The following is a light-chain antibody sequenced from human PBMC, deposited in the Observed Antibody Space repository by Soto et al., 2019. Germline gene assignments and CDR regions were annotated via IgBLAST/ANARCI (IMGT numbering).Light chain of an antibody. V-gene: IGLV1-36*01. CDR2: YDD. J-gene: IGLJ2*01. CDR1: SSNIGDNA. CDR3: AAWDDSLSAVV. Sequence: QSVLTQPPSVSEAPRQRVTISCSGSSSNIGDNAVNWYQQLPGKAPKVIIYYDDLRPSGVSDRFSGSKSGTSASLAISGLQSEDDADYYCAAWDDSLSAVVFGGGTKLTVL.